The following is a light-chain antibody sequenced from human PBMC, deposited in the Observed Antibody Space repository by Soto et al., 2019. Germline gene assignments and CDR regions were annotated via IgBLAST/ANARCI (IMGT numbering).Light chain of an antibody. CDR1: QSVRST. Sequence: EIVMTQSPATLSVSTGDRATLSCRDSQSVRSTLAWYQPKPCQAPRLLIYGASTRATGIPARCSGSGSGTEFTRTISSLQFEDFAVYYCQPYNKWPPITFGPGTKVDIK. V-gene: IGKV3-15*01. CDR3: QPYNKWPPIT. CDR2: GAS. J-gene: IGKJ3*01.